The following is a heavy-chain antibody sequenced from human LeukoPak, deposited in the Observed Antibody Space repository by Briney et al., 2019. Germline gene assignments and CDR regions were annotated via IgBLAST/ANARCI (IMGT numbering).Heavy chain of an antibody. CDR2: IYYSGST. D-gene: IGHD3-3*01. Sequence: PSETLSLTCTVSGGSISSSSYYWGWIRQPPGKGLEWIGSIYYSGSTYYNPSLKSRVTISVDTSKNQFSLKLSSVTAADTAVYYCARGTGGTYDFWSGYYSSRSYYYMDVWGKGTTVTVSS. CDR1: GGSISSSSYY. J-gene: IGHJ6*03. V-gene: IGHV4-39*07. CDR3: ARGTGGTYDFWSGYYSSRSYYYMDV.